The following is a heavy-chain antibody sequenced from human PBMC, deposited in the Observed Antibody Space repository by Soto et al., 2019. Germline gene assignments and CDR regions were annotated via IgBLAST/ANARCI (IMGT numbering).Heavy chain of an antibody. V-gene: IGHV1-18*01. Sequence: ASVKVSCKASNYSFSSFGISWMRQAPGQGLEWMAWINPSNDNTNYAQSLQGRVTLTTDTSTSTAYMELRSLRSDGTAVYYCARDPFYSGSNLQVGYFDSWGQGTLVTVSS. CDR3: ARDPFYSGSNLQVGYFDS. CDR2: INPSNDNT. CDR1: NYSFSSFG. J-gene: IGHJ4*02. D-gene: IGHD1-26*01.